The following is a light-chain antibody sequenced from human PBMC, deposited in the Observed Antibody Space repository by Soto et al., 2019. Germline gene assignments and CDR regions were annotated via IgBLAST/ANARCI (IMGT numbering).Light chain of an antibody. CDR3: SSFASSNTWV. CDR2: EVT. V-gene: IGLV2-8*01. CDR1: SSDVGAYNY. Sequence: QSALTQPPSASGSPGQSVTISCTGTSSDVGAYNYVSWYQPHAGKAPKLVIYEVTKRPSGVPDRFSGSKSANTASLTVSGLQAEDEADYYGSSFASSNTWVFGGGTKVTVL. J-gene: IGLJ3*02.